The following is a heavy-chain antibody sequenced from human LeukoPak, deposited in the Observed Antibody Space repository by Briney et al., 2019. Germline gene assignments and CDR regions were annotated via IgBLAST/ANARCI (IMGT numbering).Heavy chain of an antibody. CDR2: ISNTGSYI. CDR3: ARHGYDGFDM. D-gene: IGHD6-13*01. CDR1: GFTFSTYN. V-gene: IGHV3-21*01. Sequence: GGSLRLSCAASGFTFSTYNMNWVRQAPGKGLGWVSSISNTGSYIYYSDSVKGRCSVSRDNAKNSLYMQMNNLRAEDTAVYYCARHGYDGFDMWGQGTMVTVSS. J-gene: IGHJ3*02.